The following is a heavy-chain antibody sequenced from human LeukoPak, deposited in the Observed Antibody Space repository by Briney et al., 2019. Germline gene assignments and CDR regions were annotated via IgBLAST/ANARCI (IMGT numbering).Heavy chain of an antibody. D-gene: IGHD2-2*03. CDR2: ITSSSSYI. J-gene: IGHJ4*02. CDR3: ARDRGGYCGSTSCHPYDY. V-gene: IGHV3-21*01. CDR1: GFSFSSYS. Sequence: GGSLRLSCAAPGFSFSSYSMSWVRQAPGKGLEWVSSITSSSSYIYYGDSVKGRFTISRDNAKNSLYLQMNSLRAEDTAVYYCARDRGGYCGSTSCHPYDYWGQGTLVTVSS.